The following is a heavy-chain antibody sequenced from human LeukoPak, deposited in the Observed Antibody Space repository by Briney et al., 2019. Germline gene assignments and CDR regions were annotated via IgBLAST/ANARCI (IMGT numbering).Heavy chain of an antibody. CDR2: IRFDATNK. CDR3: AKEQYPGYFDF. Sequence: PGGSLRLSCAASGFIFSGSSMHWVRQAPGKGLEWVRFIRFDATNKYYADSVKGRFTISRDNSNNTLYLQLNNVRTEDTATYFCAKEQYPGYFDFWGQGTLVTVSA. D-gene: IGHD1-14*01. J-gene: IGHJ4*02. CDR1: GFIFSGSS. V-gene: IGHV3-30*02.